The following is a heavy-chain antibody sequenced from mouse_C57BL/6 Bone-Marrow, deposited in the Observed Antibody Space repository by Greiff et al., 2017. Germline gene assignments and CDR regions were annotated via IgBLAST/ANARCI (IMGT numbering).Heavy chain of an antibody. V-gene: IGHV1-81*01. CDR3: ARFFDYDWFAY. Sequence: QVQLQQSGAELARPGASVKLSCKASGYTFTSYGISWVKQRTGQGLEWIGEIYPRSGNTYYNEKFKGKAALTADKSSSKAYMELRSLTSEDSAVYFCARFFDYDWFAYWGQGTLVTVSA. J-gene: IGHJ3*01. CDR1: GYTFTSYG. CDR2: IYPRSGNT. D-gene: IGHD2-4*01.